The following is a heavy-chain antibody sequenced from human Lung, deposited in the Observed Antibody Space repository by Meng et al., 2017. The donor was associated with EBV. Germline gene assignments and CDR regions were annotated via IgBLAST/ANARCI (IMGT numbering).Heavy chain of an antibody. CDR1: GYSFSAHA. D-gene: IGHD2-15*01. J-gene: IGHJ4*02. Sequence: QVPLVHAVAELKTPGASVKLSCKPSGYSFSAHAIQWVRQAPVQGLEWMGWISGDHGNTKDAQKFQGRLTLTRGPSARTAYMELSSLTSEDTAVYFCASHLLGFCTGGICYSSEWGQGTLVTVSS. CDR3: ASHLLGFCTGGICYSSE. V-gene: IGHV1-3*01. CDR2: ISGDHGNT.